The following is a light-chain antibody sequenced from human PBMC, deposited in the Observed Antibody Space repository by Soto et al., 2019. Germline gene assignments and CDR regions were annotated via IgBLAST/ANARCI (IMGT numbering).Light chain of an antibody. CDR1: HSLTSW. J-gene: IGKJ1*01. CDR2: NTS. Sequence: DIQMTQSPSTRSASVGDRVTITCRASHSLTSWLTWYQQKPGKAPKFLIYNTSILESGVPSRFSGSGSGTEFTLTISSLQPDDFATYYCQHYDNYLWTFGQGTKVEIK. V-gene: IGKV1-5*03. CDR3: QHYDNYLWT.